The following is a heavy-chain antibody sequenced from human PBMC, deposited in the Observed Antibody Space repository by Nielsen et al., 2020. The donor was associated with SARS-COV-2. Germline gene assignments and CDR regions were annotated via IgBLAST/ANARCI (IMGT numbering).Heavy chain of an antibody. CDR2: ISAYNGNT. D-gene: IGHD3-22*01. Sequence: ASVKVSCKASGYTFTSYGISWVRQAPGQGLEWMGWISAYNGNTNYAQKLQGRVTMTTDTSTSTAYMELRSLRSDDTAVYYCARYYDSSRRRHYFDYWGQGTLVTVSS. CDR3: ARYYDSSRRRHYFDY. V-gene: IGHV1-18*01. J-gene: IGHJ4*02. CDR1: GYTFTSYG.